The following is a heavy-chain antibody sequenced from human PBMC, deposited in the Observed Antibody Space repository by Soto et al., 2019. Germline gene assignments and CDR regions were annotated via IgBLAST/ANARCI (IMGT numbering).Heavy chain of an antibody. J-gene: IGHJ4*02. CDR3: AKETVEYYFDY. D-gene: IGHD3-3*01. Sequence: SETLSLTCTVSGGSISSYYWSWIRQPPGKGLEWIGYIYYSGSTNYNPSLKSRVTISVDTSKNQFSLKLSSVTAADTAVYYCAKETVEYYFDYWGQGTLVTVSS. V-gene: IGHV4-59*01. CDR1: GGSISSYY. CDR2: IYYSGST.